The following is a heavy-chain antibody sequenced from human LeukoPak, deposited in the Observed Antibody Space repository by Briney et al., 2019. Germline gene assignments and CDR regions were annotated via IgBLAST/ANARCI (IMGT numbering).Heavy chain of an antibody. CDR1: GFTFSSYW. D-gene: IGHD6-13*01. J-gene: IGHJ4*02. V-gene: IGHV3-7*03. Sequence: GGSLRLSCAASGFTFSSYWMTWVRQAPGKGLEWVANIKEDGGEGYYVDSVKGRFTVSRDNAKNSLYLQMNSLRAEDTALYHCARVTAAAGGFDYWGQGTLVTVSS. CDR2: IKEDGGEG. CDR3: ARVTAAAGGFDY.